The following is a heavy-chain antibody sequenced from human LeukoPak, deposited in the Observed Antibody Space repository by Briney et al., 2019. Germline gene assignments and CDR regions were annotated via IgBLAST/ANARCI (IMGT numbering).Heavy chain of an antibody. CDR2: INWNGGST. CDR1: GFTFDDYG. D-gene: IGHD4-17*01. V-gene: IGHV3-20*04. CDR3: ARVVYGDYWFDY. J-gene: IGHJ4*02. Sequence: GGSLRLSCAASGFTFDDYGMSWVRQAPGKGLEWVSDINWNGGSTRYADSVKGRFTISRDNAKNSLYLQMNSLRAEDTVLYYCARVVYGDYWFDYWGQGTLVTVSS.